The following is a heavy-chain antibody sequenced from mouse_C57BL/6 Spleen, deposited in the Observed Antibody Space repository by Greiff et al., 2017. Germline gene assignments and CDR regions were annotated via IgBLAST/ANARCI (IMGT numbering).Heavy chain of an antibody. CDR2: IDPSDSYT. J-gene: IGHJ4*01. V-gene: IGHV1-50*01. Sequence: VKLQQPGAELVKPGASVKLSCKASGYTFTSYWMQWVKQRPGQGLEWIGEIDPSDSYTNYNQKFKGKATLTVDTSSSTAYMQLSSLTSEDSAVYYCARGDYSYAMDYWGQGTSVTVSS. CDR1: GYTFTSYW. D-gene: IGHD2-12*01. CDR3: ARGDYSYAMDY.